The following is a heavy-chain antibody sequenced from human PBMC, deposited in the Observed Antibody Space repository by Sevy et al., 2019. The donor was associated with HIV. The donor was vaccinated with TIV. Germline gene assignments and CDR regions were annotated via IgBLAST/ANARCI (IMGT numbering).Heavy chain of an antibody. D-gene: IGHD3-3*01. V-gene: IGHV3-21*01. J-gene: IGHJ4*02. CDR2: ISSSSSYI. Sequence: GGSLRLSCAASGFTFSSYSMNWVRQAPGKGLEWVSSISSSSSYIYYADSVKGRFTISTDNAKNSLYLQMNSLRAEDTAVYYCASTYYDFWSGYHFDYWGQGTLVTVSS. CDR1: GFTFSSYS. CDR3: ASTYYDFWSGYHFDY.